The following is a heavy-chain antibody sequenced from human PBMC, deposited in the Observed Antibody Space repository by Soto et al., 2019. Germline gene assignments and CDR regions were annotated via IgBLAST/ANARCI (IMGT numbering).Heavy chain of an antibody. D-gene: IGHD5-18*01. J-gene: IGHJ4*02. CDR1: GYTLTGYY. CDR3: ARARGYSYVIFDY. CDR2: INPNSGGT. V-gene: IGHV1-2*02. Sequence: ASVKFSCKASGYTLTGYYMHWVRQAPGQGLEWMGWINPNSGGTNYAQKFQGRVTMTRDTSISTAYMELSRLRSDDTAVYYCARARGYSYVIFDYWGQGTLVTVSS.